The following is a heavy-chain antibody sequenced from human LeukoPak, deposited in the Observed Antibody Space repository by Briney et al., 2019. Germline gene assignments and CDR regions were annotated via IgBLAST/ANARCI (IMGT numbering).Heavy chain of an antibody. CDR3: ARSTMIRGARGAFNI. D-gene: IGHD3-10*01. J-gene: IGHJ3*02. CDR2: IYYSGST. V-gene: IGHV4-30-4*01. Sequence: SETLSLTCTVSGDSISSGDYYWSWIRQPPGTGLEWIGYIYYSGSTYSNPSLKSRVSISVDTSKNQFSLKLSSVTAADTAVYYCARSTMIRGARGAFNIWGHETMVTVSS. CDR1: GDSISSGDYY.